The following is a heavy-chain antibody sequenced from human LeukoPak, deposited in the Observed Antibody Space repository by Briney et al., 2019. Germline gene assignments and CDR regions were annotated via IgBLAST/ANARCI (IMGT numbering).Heavy chain of an antibody. J-gene: IGHJ6*02. CDR3: TTMGANGSGSYTPYYYGMDV. CDR2: FDPEDGET. CDR1: GYTLTELS. Sequence: ASVKVSCKVSGYTLTELSMHWVRQAPGKGLEWMGGFDPEDGETIYAQKFQGRVTMTEDTSTDTAYMDLRSLRSEDTAVYYCTTMGANGSGSYTPYYYGMDVWGQGTTVTVSS. V-gene: IGHV1-24*01. D-gene: IGHD3-10*01.